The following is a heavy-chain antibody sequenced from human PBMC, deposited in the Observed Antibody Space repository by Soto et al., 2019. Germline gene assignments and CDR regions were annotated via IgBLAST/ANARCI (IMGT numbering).Heavy chain of an antibody. D-gene: IGHD3-22*01. CDR3: ATGAYYDSSGYVYWFDP. CDR2: IIPMFGTP. V-gene: IGHV1-69*13. Sequence: SVKVSCKASGGTFSRYAITWMRQAPGQGLEWMGRIIPMFGTPNYAQKFQGRVTISADESTSTAYMELGSLRSEDTAVYYCATGAYYDSSGYVYWFDPWGQGTLVTVSS. CDR1: GGTFSRYA. J-gene: IGHJ5*02.